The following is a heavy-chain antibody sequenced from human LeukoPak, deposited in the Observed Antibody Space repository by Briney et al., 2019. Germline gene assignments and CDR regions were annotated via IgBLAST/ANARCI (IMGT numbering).Heavy chain of an antibody. D-gene: IGHD3-9*01. CDR2: INPNSGGT. V-gene: IGHV1-2*02. CDR3: ARGPRTTYYDILTGYSPCYY. J-gene: IGHJ4*02. CDR1: GYTFTGYY. Sequence: RASVKVSCKASGYTFTGYYMHWVRQAPGQGLEWMGWINPNSGGTNYAQKFQGRVTMTRDTSISTPYMELSRLRSDDTAVYYCARGPRTTYYDILTGYSPCYYWGQGTLVTVSS.